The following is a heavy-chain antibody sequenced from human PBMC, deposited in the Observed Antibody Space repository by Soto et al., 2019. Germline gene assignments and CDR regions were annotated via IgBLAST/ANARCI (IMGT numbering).Heavy chain of an antibody. Sequence: QLVQSGAEVKRPGSSVKVSCKASGGDFLSYTISWVRQVPGQGPEWMGTIIPILDVAKNAQKFQGRVAITADKATSTVYMELRSLRSDDTAVYYCAQMWFGELWHGMDVWGQGTTITGSS. CDR1: GGDFLSYT. D-gene: IGHD3-10*01. CDR3: AQMWFGELWHGMDV. V-gene: IGHV1-69*02. J-gene: IGHJ6*02. CDR2: IIPILDVA.